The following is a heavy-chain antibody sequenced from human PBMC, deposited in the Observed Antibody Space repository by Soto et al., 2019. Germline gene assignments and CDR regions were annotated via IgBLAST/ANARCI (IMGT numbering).Heavy chain of an antibody. CDR1: GGSISSGDYY. Sequence: SETLSLTCTVSGGSISSGDYYWRWIRQPPGKGLEWIGYIYYSGSTYYNPSITSLVTISVDTSKNQFSLKLSSVTAADTAVSYCARAPYYYDSSDYSRRWAFDIWGQGKRVTVSS. CDR2: IYYSGST. V-gene: IGHV4-30-4*01. J-gene: IGHJ3*02. D-gene: IGHD3-22*01. CDR3: ARAPYYYDSSDYSRRWAFDI.